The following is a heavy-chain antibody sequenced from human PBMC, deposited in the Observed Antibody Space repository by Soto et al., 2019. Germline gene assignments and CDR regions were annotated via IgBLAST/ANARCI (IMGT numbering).Heavy chain of an antibody. D-gene: IGHD3-3*01. V-gene: IGHV3-33*01. J-gene: IGHJ4*02. CDR3: ARWSGDY. Sequence: ESGGGVVQPGRSLRLSCVASGFTFSSFGMHWVRQAPGKGLEWVAVIWYDGSNKYYADSVKGRFTISRDNSKNTLYLQMNSLRAEDTAVYYCARWSGDYWGQGTLVTVSS. CDR1: GFTFSSFG. CDR2: IWYDGSNK.